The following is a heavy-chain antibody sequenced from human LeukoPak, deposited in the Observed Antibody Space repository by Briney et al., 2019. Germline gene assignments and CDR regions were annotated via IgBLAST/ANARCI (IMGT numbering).Heavy chain of an antibody. Sequence: GASVKVSCKASGYTFTSYDINWVRQATGRGLEWMGWMNPNSGNTGYAQKFQGRVTMTRNTSISTAYMELSSLRSEDTAVYYCATSRPLYYYASSVQSWGQGTLVTVSS. D-gene: IGHD3-22*01. CDR3: ATSRPLYYYASSVQS. CDR2: MNPNSGNT. J-gene: IGHJ1*01. V-gene: IGHV1-8*01. CDR1: GYTFTSYD.